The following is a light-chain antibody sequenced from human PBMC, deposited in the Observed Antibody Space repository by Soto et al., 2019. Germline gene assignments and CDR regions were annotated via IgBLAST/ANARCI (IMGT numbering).Light chain of an antibody. V-gene: IGKV3D-20*02. CDR3: QQRSNWPIT. CDR2: GAS. Sequence: PGERATLSCRASQSVSSSYLAWYQQKPGQAPRLLIYGASSRATGIPARFSGSGSGTDFTLTISSLEPEDFAVYYCQQRSNWPITFGQGTRLEIK. CDR1: QSVSSSY. J-gene: IGKJ5*01.